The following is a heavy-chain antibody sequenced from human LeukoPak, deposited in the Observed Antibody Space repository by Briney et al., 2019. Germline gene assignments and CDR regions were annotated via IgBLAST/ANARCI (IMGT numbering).Heavy chain of an antibody. CDR3: ARENTGSYREFDY. Sequence: PSETLSLTCTVSGGSISSYYWSWIRQPAGKGLGWIGRIYTSGSTNYNPSLKSRVTMSVDSSNNQFSLKLSSVTAADTAVFYCARENTGSYREFDYWGQGTLVTVSS. CDR1: GGSISSYY. CDR2: IYTSGST. D-gene: IGHD1-26*01. V-gene: IGHV4-4*07. J-gene: IGHJ4*02.